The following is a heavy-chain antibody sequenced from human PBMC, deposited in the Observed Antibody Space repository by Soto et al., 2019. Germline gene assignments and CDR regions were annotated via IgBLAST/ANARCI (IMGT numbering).Heavy chain of an antibody. CDR2: FDPEDGET. CDR3: ATGGNIVVVPAAEPYYYYYMDV. CDR1: GYTLTELS. D-gene: IGHD2-2*01. V-gene: IGHV1-24*01. Sequence: QVQLVQSGAEVKKPGASVKVSCKVSGYTLTELSMHWVQQAPGKGLEWMGGFDPEDGETIYAQKFQGRVTMTEDTSTDTAYMELSSLRSEDTAVYYCATGGNIVVVPAAEPYYYYYMDVWGKGTTVTVSS. J-gene: IGHJ6*03.